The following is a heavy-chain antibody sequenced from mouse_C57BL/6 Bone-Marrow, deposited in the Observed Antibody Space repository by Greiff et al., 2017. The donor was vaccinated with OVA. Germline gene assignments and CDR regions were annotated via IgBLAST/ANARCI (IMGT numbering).Heavy chain of an antibody. CDR3: AREGDYDKDWYFDV. J-gene: IGHJ1*03. D-gene: IGHD2-4*01. Sequence: QVQLQQPGAELVRPGSSVKLSCKASGYTFTSYWMDWVKQRPGQGLEWIGNLYPSHRETPSNQKFKDKATLTVDKSSSTAYMQLSSLTSEDSAVYYCAREGDYDKDWYFDVWGTGTTGTGSS. CDR1: GYTFTSYW. V-gene: IGHV1-61*01. CDR2: LYPSHRET.